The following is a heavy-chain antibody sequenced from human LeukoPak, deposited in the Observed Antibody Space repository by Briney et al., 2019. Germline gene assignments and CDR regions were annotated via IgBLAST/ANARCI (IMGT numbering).Heavy chain of an antibody. CDR3: AKTEMATITFLDY. V-gene: IGHV3-20*04. Sequence: GGSLRLSCAASGFTFDDYDMSWVRQAPGKGLEWVSGINWNGGSTGYADSVKGRFTISRDNARNSLYLQMNSLRTEDTALYYCAKTEMATITFLDYWGQGTLVTVSS. J-gene: IGHJ4*02. CDR2: INWNGGST. CDR1: GFTFDDYD. D-gene: IGHD5-24*01.